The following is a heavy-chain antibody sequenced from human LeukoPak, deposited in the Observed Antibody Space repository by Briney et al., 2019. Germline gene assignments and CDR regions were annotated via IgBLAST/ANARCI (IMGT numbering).Heavy chain of an antibody. Sequence: GSLRLSCAASGFNFSDYYMSWIRQPPGKGLEWIGEINHSGSTNYNPSLKSRVTILVDTSKNQFSLKLSSVTAADTAVYYCARAYSSGWYIFWGQGTLVTVSS. CDR3: ARAYSSGWYIF. CDR1: GFNFSDYY. D-gene: IGHD6-19*01. J-gene: IGHJ4*02. CDR2: INHSGST. V-gene: IGHV4-34*01.